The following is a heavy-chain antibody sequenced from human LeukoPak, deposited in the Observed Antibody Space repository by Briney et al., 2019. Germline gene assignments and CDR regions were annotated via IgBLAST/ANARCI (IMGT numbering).Heavy chain of an antibody. D-gene: IGHD6-13*01. V-gene: IGHV4-61*01. CDR3: AREGTAAAGTPWGAFDI. Sequence: SETLSLTCTVSGGSISSSSYYWGWIRQPPGKGLEWIGYIYYSGSTNYNPSLKSRVTISVDTSKNQFSLKLSSVTAADTAVYYCAREGTAAAGTPWGAFDIWGQGTMVTVSS. J-gene: IGHJ3*02. CDR1: GGSISSSSYY. CDR2: IYYSGST.